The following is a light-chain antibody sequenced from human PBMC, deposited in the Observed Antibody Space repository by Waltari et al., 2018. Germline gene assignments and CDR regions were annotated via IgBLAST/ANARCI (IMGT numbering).Light chain of an antibody. Sequence: SASGSVSRALAWYQQKPGQAPRLLIFGASNRATGIPDRFSGSGSETAFSLTISRLEPEDFAVYYCQHYVRLPATFCRGTKVEIK. CDR2: GAS. J-gene: IGKJ1*01. V-gene: IGKV3-20*01. CDR1: GSVSRA. CDR3: QHYVRLPAT.